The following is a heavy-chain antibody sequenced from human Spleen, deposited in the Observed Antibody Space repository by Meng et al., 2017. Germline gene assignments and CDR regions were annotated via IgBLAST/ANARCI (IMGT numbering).Heavy chain of an antibody. D-gene: IGHD2-8*01. CDR2: FIGNCDFK. CDR1: VYNFTVYA. CDR3: AKDIRPDGVWNLDY. V-gene: IGHV3-23*01. Sequence: GFVRPGDSFELSCACVVYNFTVYARFLILAGLRKGLGWVSGFIGNCDFKGYAHSVKGRLTISRDNSKNTLNLQMNSLRADDTAIYYCAKDIRPDGVWNLDYWGQGILVTVSS. J-gene: IGHJ4*02.